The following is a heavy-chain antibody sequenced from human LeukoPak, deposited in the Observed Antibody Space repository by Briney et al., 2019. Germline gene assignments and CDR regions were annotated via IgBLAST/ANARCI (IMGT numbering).Heavy chain of an antibody. CDR3: AKDSSGYYHAWYYFDY. CDR2: ISGTGVST. J-gene: IGHJ4*02. V-gene: IGHV3-23*01. D-gene: IGHD3-22*01. Sequence: SGGSLRLSCAASGFSFSSYDMSWVRQAPGKGLEWVSTISGTGVSTYYAHSVKGRFTISRDNSKNTVYLQIDSLRAEDTALSYCAKDSSGYYHAWYYFDYWGQGSLVTVSS. CDR1: GFSFSSYD.